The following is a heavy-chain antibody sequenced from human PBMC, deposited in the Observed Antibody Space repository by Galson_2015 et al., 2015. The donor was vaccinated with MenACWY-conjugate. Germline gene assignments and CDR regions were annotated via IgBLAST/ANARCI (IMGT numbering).Heavy chain of an antibody. V-gene: IGHV3-15*01. CDR1: DFTFSNAW. D-gene: IGHD2-21*01. J-gene: IGHJ4*02. CDR3: TVDRISGGARWWWNY. Sequence: SLRLSCAVSDFTFSNAWMSWVRQAPGKGLEWVGRIKSKADGETIDYAAPVKGSFTVSRDDSKSTLYLQMNSLKSEDTGVYYCTVDRISGGARWWWNYWGPGTLVPVSS. CDR2: IKSKADGETI.